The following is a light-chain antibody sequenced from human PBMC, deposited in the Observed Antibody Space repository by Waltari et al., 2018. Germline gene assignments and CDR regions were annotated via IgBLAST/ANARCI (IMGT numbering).Light chain of an antibody. CDR3: QTGGHGTWV. CDR2: VNSDGSH. CDR1: SGHSSNV. J-gene: IGLJ3*02. V-gene: IGLV4-69*01. Sequence: QLVLTQSPSASASLGASVKLTCTLSSGHSSNVVAWHQQQPEKGPLSLMKVNSDGSHSKGDDIPDRVAGSSAGAEPYLTTSSLQSDDAADYYCQTGGHGTWVFGGGTKLTVL.